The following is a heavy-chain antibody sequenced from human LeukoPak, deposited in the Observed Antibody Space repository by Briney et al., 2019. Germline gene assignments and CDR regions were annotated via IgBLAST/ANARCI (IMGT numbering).Heavy chain of an antibody. V-gene: IGHV4-59*01. CDR2: IYYSGST. D-gene: IGHD3-9*01. CDR3: ARATAGYDILTGYYPNWFDP. J-gene: IGHJ5*02. Sequence: SETLSLTCTVSGGPISSYYWSWTRQPPGKGLEWIGYIYYSGSTNYNPSLKSRVTISVDTSKNQFSLKLSSVTAADTAVYYCARATAGYDILTGYYPNWFDPWGQGTLVTVSS. CDR1: GGPISSYY.